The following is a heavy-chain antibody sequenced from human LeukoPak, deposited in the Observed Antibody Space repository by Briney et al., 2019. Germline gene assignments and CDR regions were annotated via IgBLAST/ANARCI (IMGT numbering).Heavy chain of an antibody. J-gene: IGHJ4*02. V-gene: IGHV3-23*01. D-gene: IGHD6-13*01. Sequence: GGSLRLSCAASGFTFSSYGMSWVRQAPGKGLEWVSAISGSGGSTYYADSVKGRFTISRDNSKNTLYLQMNSLKTEDTAVYYCTTYSSSWGDFDYWGQGTLVTVSS. CDR3: TTYSSSWGDFDY. CDR1: GFTFSSYG. CDR2: ISGSGGST.